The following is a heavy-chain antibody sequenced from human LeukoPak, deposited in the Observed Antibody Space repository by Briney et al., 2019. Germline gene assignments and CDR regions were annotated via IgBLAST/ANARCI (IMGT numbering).Heavy chain of an antibody. CDR3: ARDPHYDILSGYSLAV. J-gene: IGHJ6*02. Sequence: GGSLRLSCSACGFTFSSYSMNWVRQAPGKGLEWVSAISGSGGSTYYADSVKGRFIISRDNSKNTVYLQMNSLRAEDTAVYYCARDPHYDILSGYSLAVWGQGTTVTVSS. CDR2: ISGSGGST. V-gene: IGHV3-23*01. D-gene: IGHD3-9*01. CDR1: GFTFSSYS.